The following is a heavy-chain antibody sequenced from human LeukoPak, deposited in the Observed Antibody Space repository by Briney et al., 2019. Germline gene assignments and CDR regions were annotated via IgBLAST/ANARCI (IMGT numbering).Heavy chain of an antibody. CDR2: ISSSSSYI. V-gene: IGHV3-21*01. D-gene: IGHD2-15*01. CDR1: GFTFGDYA. J-gene: IGHJ3*02. Sequence: PGGSLRLSCTASGFTFGDYAMTWVRQAPGKGLEWVSSISSSSSYIYYADSVKGRFTISRDNAKNSLYLQMNSLRAEDTAVYYCARADWAATSAFDIWGQGTMVTVSS. CDR3: ARADWAATSAFDI.